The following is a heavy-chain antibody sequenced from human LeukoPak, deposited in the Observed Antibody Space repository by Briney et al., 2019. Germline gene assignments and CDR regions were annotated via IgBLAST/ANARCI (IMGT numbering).Heavy chain of an antibody. V-gene: IGHV3-23*01. J-gene: IGHJ4*02. Sequence: PGGSLRLSCAASGFTFSSYATSWVRQAPGKGLEWVSAISGSGGSTYYADSVKGRFTISRDNSKNTLYLQMNSLRAEDTAVYYCAKDGTGVAGTRRGYWGQGTLVTVSS. CDR3: AKDGTGVAGTRRGY. CDR1: GFTFSSYA. D-gene: IGHD6-19*01. CDR2: ISGSGGST.